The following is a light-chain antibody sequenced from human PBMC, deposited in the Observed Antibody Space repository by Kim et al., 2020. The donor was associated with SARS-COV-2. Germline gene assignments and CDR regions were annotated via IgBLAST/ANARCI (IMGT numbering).Light chain of an antibody. Sequence: VTISCTGSSSNIGAGYDVHWYQQLPGTAPKLLIYVNSNRPSGVPDRFSGSMSGTSASLAITGLQAEDEADYYCQSYDSSLSGYWVFGGGTQLTVL. V-gene: IGLV1-40*01. CDR3: QSYDSSLSGYWV. J-gene: IGLJ3*02. CDR2: VNS. CDR1: SSNIGAGYD.